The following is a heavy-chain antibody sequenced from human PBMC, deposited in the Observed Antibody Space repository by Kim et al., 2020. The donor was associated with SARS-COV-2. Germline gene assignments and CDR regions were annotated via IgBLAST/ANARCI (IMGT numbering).Heavy chain of an antibody. D-gene: IGHD3-10*01. V-gene: IGHV3-11*04. CDR3: ARDSWTVGGSGSYEGDSYYYYGMDV. Sequence: GGSLRLSCAASGFTFSDYYMSWIRQAPGKGLEWVSYISSSGSTIYYADSVKGRFTISRDNAKNSLYLQMNSLRAEDTAVYYCARDSWTVGGSGSYEGDSYYYYGMDVWGQGTTVTVSS. J-gene: IGHJ6*02. CDR1: GFTFSDYY. CDR2: ISSSGSTI.